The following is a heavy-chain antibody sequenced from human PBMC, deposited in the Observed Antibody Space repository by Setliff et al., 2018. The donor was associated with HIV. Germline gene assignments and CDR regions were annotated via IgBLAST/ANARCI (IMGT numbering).Heavy chain of an antibody. D-gene: IGHD3-10*01. CDR2: IHPRDSHA. CDR1: ANNLTNYW. J-gene: IGHJ5*02. V-gene: IGHV5-51*01. Sequence: PGESLKISCQGSANNLTNYWIAWVRQMPGKGLEWMGIIHPRDSHARYNPSFQGQVTFTADKSINTAYMQWRSLKASDTAMYYCARPTGNALLPGGGKGWFDVWGQGTLVTVSS. CDR3: ARPTGNALLPGGGKGWFDV.